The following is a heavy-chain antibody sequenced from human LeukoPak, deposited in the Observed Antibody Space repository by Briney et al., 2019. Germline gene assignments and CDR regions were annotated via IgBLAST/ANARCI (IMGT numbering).Heavy chain of an antibody. D-gene: IGHD6-6*01. CDR1: GFTLSSYA. J-gene: IGHJ3*02. V-gene: IGHV3-23*01. CDR2: ISGSGGST. Sequence: GGSLRLSCAASGFTLSSYAMSWVRQAPGKGLEWVSAISGSGGSTYYADSVKGRFTISRDNAKNSLYLQMNSLRAEDTAVYYCARGSSIAAGDAFDIWGQGTMATVSS. CDR3: ARGSSIAAGDAFDI.